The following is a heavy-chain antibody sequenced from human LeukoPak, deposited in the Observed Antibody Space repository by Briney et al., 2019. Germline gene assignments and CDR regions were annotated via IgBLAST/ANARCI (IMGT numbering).Heavy chain of an antibody. CDR1: GGSISSYY. Sequence: SETLSLTCTVSGGSISSYYWSWIRQPPGKGLEWIGYIYYSGSTNYNPSLKSRVTISVDTSMNQFSLKLSSVTAADTAVYYCAGAAVVAATPDWFDPWGQGTLVTVSS. J-gene: IGHJ5*02. CDR3: AGAAVVAATPDWFDP. V-gene: IGHV4-59*08. CDR2: IYYSGST. D-gene: IGHD2-15*01.